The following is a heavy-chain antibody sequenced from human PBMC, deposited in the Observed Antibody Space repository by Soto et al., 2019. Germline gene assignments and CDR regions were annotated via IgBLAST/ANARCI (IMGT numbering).Heavy chain of an antibody. CDR3: ARAYCSGGSCYFKTYYFDY. CDR2: IYYSGST. Sequence: QVQLQESGPGLVKPSETLSLTCTVSGSSISSYYWSWIRQPPGKGLEWIGYIYYSGSTNYNPSLKSRVTISVDTSKNQFSLKLSSVTAADTAVYYCARAYCSGGSCYFKTYYFDYWGQGTLVTVSS. J-gene: IGHJ4*02. CDR1: GSSISSYY. V-gene: IGHV4-59*01. D-gene: IGHD2-15*01.